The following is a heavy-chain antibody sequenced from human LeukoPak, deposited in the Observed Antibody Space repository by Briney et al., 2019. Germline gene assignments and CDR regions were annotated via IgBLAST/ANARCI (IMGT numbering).Heavy chain of an antibody. J-gene: IGHJ3*02. V-gene: IGHV3-7*01. D-gene: IGHD4-23*01. CDR3: ARVGGRWGRDAFDI. CDR2: IKEDGGEK. CDR1: GLTFSRYW. Sequence: PGGSLRLSCTASGLTFSRYWMTWVRQAPGKGLEWVASIKEDGGEKYYVDSVKGRFTISRDNAKNSLYLQMKSLRAEDTAVYYCARVGGRWGRDAFDIWGQGTMVTVSS.